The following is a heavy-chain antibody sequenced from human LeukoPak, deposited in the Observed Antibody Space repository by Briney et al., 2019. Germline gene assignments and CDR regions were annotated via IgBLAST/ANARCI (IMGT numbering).Heavy chain of an antibody. D-gene: IGHD3-22*01. CDR2: ISSSSGTI. J-gene: IGHJ4*02. CDR1: GFTFSSYS. CDR3: VRQYSYDSSGYYPWDY. Sequence: GGSLRLSCAASGFTFSSYSMNWVRQAPGKGLEWVSYISSSSGTIYYADSVKGRFTISRDNAENSLYLQMNSLRDEDTAVYYCVRQYSYDSSGYYPWDYWGQGTLVTVSS. V-gene: IGHV3-48*02.